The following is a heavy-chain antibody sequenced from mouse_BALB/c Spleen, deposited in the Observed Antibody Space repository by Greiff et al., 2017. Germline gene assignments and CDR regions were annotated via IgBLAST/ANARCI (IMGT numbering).Heavy chain of an antibody. J-gene: IGHJ2*01. CDR3: ARGGDFDY. Sequence: QVHVKQSGAELVRPGVSVKISCKGSGYTFTDYAMHWVKQSHAKSLEWIGVISTYYGDASYNQKFKGKATMTVDKSSSTAYMELARLTSEDSAIYYCARGGDFDYWGQGTTLTVSS. CDR2: ISTYYGDA. CDR1: GYTFTDYA. V-gene: IGHV1S137*01.